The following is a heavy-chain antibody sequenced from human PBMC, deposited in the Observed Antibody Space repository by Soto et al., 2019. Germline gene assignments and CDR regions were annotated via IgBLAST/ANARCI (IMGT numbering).Heavy chain of an antibody. Sequence: QMQLVQSGPEVKKPGTSVKVSCKTSGFTFTSSAMQWVRQARGQRLEWIGWIVVGSGHTNYAQKFQERVTITRDMSXXTAYMELSSLRSEDTAMYYCAAASSTSGGYYGTDVWGQGTTVTVSS. D-gene: IGHD2-2*01. CDR3: AAASSTSGGYYGTDV. CDR2: IVVGSGHT. V-gene: IGHV1-58*02. J-gene: IGHJ6*02. CDR1: GFTFTSSA.